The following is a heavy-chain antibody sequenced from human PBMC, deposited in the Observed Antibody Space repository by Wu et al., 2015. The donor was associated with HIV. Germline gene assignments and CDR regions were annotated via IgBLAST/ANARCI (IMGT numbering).Heavy chain of an antibody. Sequence: QVQLVQSGAEVKKPGSSVKVSCKASGGTFSSYAISWVRQAPGQGLEWMGGIIPIFGTANYAQKFQGRVTITADESTSTAYMELSSLRSEDTAVYYCARSRGAIGVVVPAAIFREYFQHWGQGTLVTVSS. J-gene: IGHJ1*01. CDR1: GGTFSSYA. D-gene: IGHD2-2*02. CDR2: IIPIFGTA. V-gene: IGHV1-69*12. CDR3: ARSRGAIGVVVPAAIFREYFQH.